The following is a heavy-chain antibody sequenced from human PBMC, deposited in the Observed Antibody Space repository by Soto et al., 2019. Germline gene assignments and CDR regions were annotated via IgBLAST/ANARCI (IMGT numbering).Heavy chain of an antibody. CDR2: ISHDGSNK. CDR3: AKGRSYYYYYGVDV. J-gene: IGHJ6*02. CDR1: GLTFNSYG. Sequence: PGGSLRLSCAASGLTFNSYGMHWVRQAPGKGLEWVAVISHDGSNKYYADSVKGRFTISRDNSKNTLYLQMNSLRAEDTALYYCAKGRSYYYYYGVDVWGQGTTVTVSS. V-gene: IGHV3-30*18.